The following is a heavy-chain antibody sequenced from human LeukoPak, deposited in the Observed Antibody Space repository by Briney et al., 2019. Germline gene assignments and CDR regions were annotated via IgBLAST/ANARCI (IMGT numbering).Heavy chain of an antibody. J-gene: IGHJ4*02. Sequence: PGGSLRLSCAASGFTFTSYSMSWVRQAPGKGLEWVSGTSDRGDYTYYADSVKGRFTISRDDARNSLYLQMNSLRADDTAVYYCARDGWPGSSYYRPFGYWGQGTLVTVSS. D-gene: IGHD6-13*01. CDR1: GFTFTSYS. V-gene: IGHV3-23*01. CDR3: ARDGWPGSSYYRPFGY. CDR2: TSDRGDYT.